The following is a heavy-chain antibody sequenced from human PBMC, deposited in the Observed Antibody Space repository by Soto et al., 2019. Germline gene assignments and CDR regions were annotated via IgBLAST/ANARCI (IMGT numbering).Heavy chain of an antibody. D-gene: IGHD3-10*01. Sequence: SETLSLTSAVSGGSISSGGYSWSWIRQPPGKGLEWIGYMYHSGSTYYNPSLKSRVTISVDTSKNQFSLKLSSVTAADTAVYYCASQPLGAVDYYYGMDVWGQGTTVTVSS. CDR1: GGSISSGGYS. CDR3: ASQPLGAVDYYYGMDV. V-gene: IGHV4-30-2*03. CDR2: MYHSGST. J-gene: IGHJ6*02.